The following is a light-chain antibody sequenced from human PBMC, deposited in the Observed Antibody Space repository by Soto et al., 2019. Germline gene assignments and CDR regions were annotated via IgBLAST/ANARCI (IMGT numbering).Light chain of an antibody. CDR3: QQYCSSPPWT. J-gene: IGKJ1*01. CDR2: GAS. CDR1: QSVSSSF. V-gene: IGKV3-20*01. Sequence: EIVLTQSPGTLSLSPGERATLSCRASQSVSSSFLAWYQQKPGQAPRLLIYGASSRATGIPDRFSGSGSGTDFALNFSRLEPEDFAVYSCQQYCSSPPWTFGQGTKVEIK.